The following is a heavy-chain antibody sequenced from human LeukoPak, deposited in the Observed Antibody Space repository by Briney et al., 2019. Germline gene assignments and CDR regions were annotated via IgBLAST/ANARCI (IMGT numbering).Heavy chain of an antibody. D-gene: IGHD5/OR15-5a*01. CDR1: GGSISSYY. J-gene: IGHJ4*02. CDR2: IYYSGST. V-gene: IGHV4-59*01. CDR3: ARRGVYWASGTREDLFDY. Sequence: SETLSLTCTVSGGSISSYYWSWIRQPPGKGLEWIGYIYYSGSTNYNPSLKSRVTISVDTSKNQFSLKLSSVTAADTAVYYCARRGVYWASGTREDLFDYWGQGTLVTVSS.